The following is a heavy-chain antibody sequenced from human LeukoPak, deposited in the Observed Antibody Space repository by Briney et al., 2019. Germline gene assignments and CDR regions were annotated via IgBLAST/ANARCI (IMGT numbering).Heavy chain of an antibody. J-gene: IGHJ4*02. D-gene: IGHD3-22*01. Sequence: GGSLRLSCAASGFTFSSYGMHWVRQAPGKGLEWVAVIWYDGSNKYYADSVKGRFTISRDNSKNTLYLQMNSLRAVDTAVYYCARDGGLPAITMIVVGLDYWGQGTLVTVSS. V-gene: IGHV3-33*01. CDR1: GFTFSSYG. CDR3: ARDGGLPAITMIVVGLDY. CDR2: IWYDGSNK.